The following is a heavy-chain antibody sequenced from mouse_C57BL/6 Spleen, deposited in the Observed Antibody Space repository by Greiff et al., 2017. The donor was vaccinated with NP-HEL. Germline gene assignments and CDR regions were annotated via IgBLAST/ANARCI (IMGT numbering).Heavy chain of an antibody. Sequence: QVHVKQSGAELARPGASVKLSCKASGYTFTSYGISWVKQRTGQGLEWIGEIYPRSGNTYYNEKFKGKATLTADKSSSTAYMELRSLTSEDSAVYFCARYYGYDQGPYAMDYWGQGTSVTVSS. CDR1: GYTFTSYG. CDR3: ARYYGYDQGPYAMDY. J-gene: IGHJ4*01. CDR2: IYPRSGNT. V-gene: IGHV1-81*01. D-gene: IGHD2-2*01.